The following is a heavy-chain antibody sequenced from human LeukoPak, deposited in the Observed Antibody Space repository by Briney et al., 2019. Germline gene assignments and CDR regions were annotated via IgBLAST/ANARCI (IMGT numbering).Heavy chain of an antibody. V-gene: IGHV4-39*01. J-gene: IGHJ4*02. D-gene: IGHD5-12*01. Sequence: PSETLSLTCTVSGGSISSSSYYWGWIRQPPGKGLEYIGSIYYSGTTYYNPSLKSRVTISVDTSKNQFSLKVSSVTAADTAVYYCVRQNLLVATSNPTFDYWGQGTLVTVSS. CDR1: GGSISSSSYY. CDR3: VRQNLLVATSNPTFDY. CDR2: IYYSGTT.